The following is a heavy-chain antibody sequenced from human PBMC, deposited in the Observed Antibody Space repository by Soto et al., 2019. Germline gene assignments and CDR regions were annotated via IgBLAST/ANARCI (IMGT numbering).Heavy chain of an antibody. CDR2: ISGSGGST. V-gene: IGHV3-23*01. CDR3: AYPPLTVESTIYYYYGMDV. J-gene: IGHJ6*02. Sequence: EVQLLESGGGLVQPGGSLRLSCAASGFTFSSYAMTWVRHAPGKGLEWVSAISGSGGSTYYADSVKGRFTISRDNSKNTLYLHMDSLRAEDTAVYYCAYPPLTVESTIYYYYGMDVWGQGTTFTVSS. CDR1: GFTFSSYA. D-gene: IGHD1-26*01.